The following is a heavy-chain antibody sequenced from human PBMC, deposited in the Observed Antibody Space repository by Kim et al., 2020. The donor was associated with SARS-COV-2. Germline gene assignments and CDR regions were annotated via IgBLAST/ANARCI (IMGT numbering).Heavy chain of an antibody. CDR2: INTNTGNP. D-gene: IGHD5-12*01. CDR3: ARETSGYEFSFVDY. V-gene: IGHV7-4-1*02. J-gene: IGHJ4*02. Sequence: ASVKVSCKASGYTFTSYAMNWVRQAPGQGLEWMGWINTNTGNPTYAQGFTGRFVFSLDTSVNTAYLQISSLKAEDTAVYYCARETSGYEFSFVDYWGQGTLVTVSS. CDR1: GYTFTSYA.